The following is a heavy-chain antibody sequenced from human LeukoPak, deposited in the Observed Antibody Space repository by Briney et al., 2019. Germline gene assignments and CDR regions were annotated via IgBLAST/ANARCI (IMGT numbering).Heavy chain of an antibody. CDR3: AKNQSPAYSSGWGFDY. J-gene: IGHJ4*02. CDR1: GFTFSSYA. CDR2: ISGSGGST. D-gene: IGHD6-19*01. V-gene: IGHV3-23*01. Sequence: GGSLRLSCAASGFTFSSYAMSWVRQAPGKGLEWVSAISGSGGSTYYADSVKGRLTISRDNSKNTLYLQMNSLRAEDTAVYYCAKNQSPAYSSGWGFDYWGQGTLVTVSS.